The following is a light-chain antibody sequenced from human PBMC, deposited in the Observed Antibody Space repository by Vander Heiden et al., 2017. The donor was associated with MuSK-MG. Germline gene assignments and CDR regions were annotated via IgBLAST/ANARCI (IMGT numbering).Light chain of an antibody. CDR2: KAS. Sequence: DIQMTQSPSTLSASVGDRVTITCRASQSISSWLAWYQQKPGKAPKILIYKASTLESGVPSRFSGSGSGTEFTLTISSLQPDDFATYYCQQENSSFITFGGGTKVEIK. CDR3: QQENSSFIT. V-gene: IGKV1-5*03. CDR1: QSISSW. J-gene: IGKJ4*01.